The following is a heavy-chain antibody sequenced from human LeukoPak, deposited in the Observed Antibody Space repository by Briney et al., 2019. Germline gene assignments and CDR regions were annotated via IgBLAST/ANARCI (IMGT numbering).Heavy chain of an antibody. D-gene: IGHD4-23*01. V-gene: IGHV1-2*02. Sequence: ASVKVSCKASGYTVTGYYMQWLRQAPGQGLEWMGWINPNSGGTNYAQKFQGRVTMTRDTSITTAYLELSSLRSDDTAVYYCAGGDDYGGNSIFYWGQGTLVTVSS. CDR1: GYTVTGYY. J-gene: IGHJ4*02. CDR3: AGGDDYGGNSIFY. CDR2: INPNSGGT.